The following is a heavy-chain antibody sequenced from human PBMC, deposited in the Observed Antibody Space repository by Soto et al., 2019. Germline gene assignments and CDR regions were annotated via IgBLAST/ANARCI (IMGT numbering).Heavy chain of an antibody. D-gene: IGHD6-19*01. CDR2: ISGSGSST. V-gene: IGHV3-23*01. J-gene: IGHJ3*02. CDR1: GFTFSSYA. Sequence: GGSLRLSCAASGFTFSSYAMSWVRQAPGKGLEWVSAISGSGSSTYNGDSVKGRLTISRDNAKNALYLQMNSLRAEDTAVYYGAKTDGTTGIAVAGAFDIWGQGTMVTVSS. CDR3: AKTDGTTGIAVAGAFDI.